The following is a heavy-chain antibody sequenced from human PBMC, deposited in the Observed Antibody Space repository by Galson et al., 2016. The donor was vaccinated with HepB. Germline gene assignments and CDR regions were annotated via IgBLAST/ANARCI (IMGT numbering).Heavy chain of an antibody. Sequence: SETLSLTCTVSGGSISSSSYYWGWIRQPPGKGLEYIGSIYYSGSTYYDPSLKSRVTISVDTTKNQFSLRLTSVTAADTAVYYCARNPGSKNHPYYLDYWGQGTLVTVSS. CDR2: IYYSGST. CDR1: GGSISSSSYY. J-gene: IGHJ4*02. CDR3: ARNPGSKNHPYYLDY. D-gene: IGHD1-14*01. V-gene: IGHV4-39*01.